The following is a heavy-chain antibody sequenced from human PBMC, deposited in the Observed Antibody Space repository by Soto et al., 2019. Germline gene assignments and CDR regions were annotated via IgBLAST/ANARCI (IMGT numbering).Heavy chain of an antibody. V-gene: IGHV4-31*03. Sequence: SETLSLTCTVSGGSISSGGYYWSWIRQHPGKGLEWIGYIYYSGSTYYNPSLKSRVTISVDTSKNQFSLKLSSVTAADTAVYYCARGIIVPAATEYYFDYWGQGTPVTVSS. J-gene: IGHJ4*02. CDR3: ARGIIVPAATEYYFDY. CDR1: GGSISSGGYY. CDR2: IYYSGST. D-gene: IGHD2-2*01.